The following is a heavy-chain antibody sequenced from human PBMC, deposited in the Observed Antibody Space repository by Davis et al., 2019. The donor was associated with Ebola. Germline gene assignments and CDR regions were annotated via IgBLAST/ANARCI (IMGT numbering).Heavy chain of an antibody. V-gene: IGHV4-39*01. Sequence: PGGSLRLSCTVSGDSISSPFYWGWIRHPPGKGLEWIGNIYYSGNTYYKTSLQSRVTISMETSKNQFSLKLTSVTAADTAVYFCARHSTNWYYFDHWGQGSLVTVSS. CDR2: IYYSGNT. J-gene: IGHJ4*02. D-gene: IGHD2-2*01. CDR3: ARHSTNWYYFDH. CDR1: GDSISSPFY.